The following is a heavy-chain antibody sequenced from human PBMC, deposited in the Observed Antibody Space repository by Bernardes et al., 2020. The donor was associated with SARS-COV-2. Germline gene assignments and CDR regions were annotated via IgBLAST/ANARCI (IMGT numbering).Heavy chain of an antibody. CDR3: ARDLSTDFDK. CDR1: GGSFSGSS. CDR2: INQSGRT. Sequence: SATLSSTCAVYGGSFSGSSWTWIRQPPGPGLAWIGEINQSGRTHYNPSLKSRVTISLGTSKNEIFLRLTSATAADTGVYYCARDLSTDFDKWGRGTLVTVSS. V-gene: IGHV4-34*01. J-gene: IGHJ4*02.